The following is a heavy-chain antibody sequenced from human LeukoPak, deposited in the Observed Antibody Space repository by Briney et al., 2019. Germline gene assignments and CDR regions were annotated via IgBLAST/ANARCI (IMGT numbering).Heavy chain of an antibody. CDR3: ASPHYDILTGYYNDY. D-gene: IGHD3-9*01. Sequence: GGSLRLSCAASGFIFRNYVVAWVRQAPGKGLEWVSVIYSGGSTYYADSVKGRFTISRDNSKNTLYLQMNSLRAEDTAVYYCASPHYDILTGYYNDYWGQGTLVTVSS. J-gene: IGHJ4*02. CDR1: GFIFRNYV. CDR2: IYSGGST. V-gene: IGHV3-66*01.